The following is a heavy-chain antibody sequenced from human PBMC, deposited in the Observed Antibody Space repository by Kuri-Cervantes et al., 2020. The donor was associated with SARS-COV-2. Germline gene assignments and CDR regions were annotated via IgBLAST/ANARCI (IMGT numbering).Heavy chain of an antibody. V-gene: IGHV4-34*01. Sequence: SETLSLTCVADGWSFSNFLWVWVRQHPGKGLEWIGEINYSGTTNYNPSLKSRVTISVDQPKNLFSLTLTSVTAADTAMYYCARLRRHNDGWFATGYYMDVWGKGTTVTVS. D-gene: IGHD6-19*01. J-gene: IGHJ6*03. CDR3: ARLRRHNDGWFATGYYMDV. CDR1: GWSFSNFL. CDR2: INYSGTT.